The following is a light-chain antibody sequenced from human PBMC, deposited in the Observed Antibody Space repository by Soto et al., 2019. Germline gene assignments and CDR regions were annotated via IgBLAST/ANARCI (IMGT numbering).Light chain of an antibody. J-gene: IGKJ3*01. CDR1: QGISSY. CDR3: QQLNSYPLT. V-gene: IGKV1-9*01. Sequence: DIQLTQSPSFLSASVGDRVTITCRASQGISSYLAWYQQKPGKAPKLLIYAASTLQSGVQSRFSGSGSGTEFTLTISSLQPEDFATYYCQQLNSYPLTFGPGTKVDLK. CDR2: AAS.